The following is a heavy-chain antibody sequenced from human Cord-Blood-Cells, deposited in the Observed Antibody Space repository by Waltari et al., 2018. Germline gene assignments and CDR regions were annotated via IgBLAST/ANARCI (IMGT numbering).Heavy chain of an antibody. Sequence: QVQLQQWGAGLLKPSETLSLTCAVYGGSFSGYYWSWIRQPPGKGLEWIGEINHRGSTNYNPSLKSRVTISVDTSKNQFSLKLSSVTAADTAVYYCARGLSYDSSGYYYWGQGTLVTVSS. J-gene: IGHJ4*02. CDR1: GGSFSGYY. CDR3: ARGLSYDSSGYYY. D-gene: IGHD3-22*01. V-gene: IGHV4-34*01. CDR2: INHRGST.